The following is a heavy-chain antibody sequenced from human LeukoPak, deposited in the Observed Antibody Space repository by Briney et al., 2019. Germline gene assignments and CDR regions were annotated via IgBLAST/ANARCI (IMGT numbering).Heavy chain of an antibody. CDR3: ARGEVVAAIFYYYYMDV. D-gene: IGHD2-15*01. Sequence: PGGSLRLSCAASGFTFSSYWMHWVRRAPGKGLVWVSRINSDGSSTSYADSVKGRFTISRDNAKNTLYLQMNSLRAEDTAVYYCARGEVVAAIFYYYYMDVWGKGTTVTVSS. CDR2: INSDGSST. CDR1: GFTFSSYW. V-gene: IGHV3-74*01. J-gene: IGHJ6*03.